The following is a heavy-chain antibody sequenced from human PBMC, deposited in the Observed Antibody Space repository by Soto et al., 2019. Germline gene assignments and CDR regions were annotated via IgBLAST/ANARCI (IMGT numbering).Heavy chain of an antibody. J-gene: IGHJ6*01. CDR1: GYSVTSYW. V-gene: IGHV5-51*01. D-gene: IGHD6-6*01. Sequence: PWESLKISCKGSGYSVTSYWIGWVRQRPGKGLEWMGIIYPGDSDTRYSPCFQGPVTISAAKSISTAYLQRSSLKASDTAMYYCARLGFGDSSSYYYDGMDVWGQGTTVTVSS. CDR3: ARLGFGDSSSYYYDGMDV. CDR2: IYPGDSDT.